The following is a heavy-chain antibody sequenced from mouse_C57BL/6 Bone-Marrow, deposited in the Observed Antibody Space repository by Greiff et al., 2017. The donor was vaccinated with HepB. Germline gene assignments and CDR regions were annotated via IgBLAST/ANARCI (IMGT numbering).Heavy chain of an antibody. V-gene: IGHV1-26*01. CDR1: GYTFTDYY. Sequence: EVQLQQSGPELVKPGASVKISCKASGYTFTDYYMNWVKQSHGKSLEWIGDINPNNGGTSYNQKFKGKATLTVDKSSSTAYMELRSLTSEDSAVYYCARDGITTVVENYVDYWGQGTTLTVSS. J-gene: IGHJ2*01. D-gene: IGHD1-1*01. CDR3: ARDGITTVVENYVDY. CDR2: INPNNGGT.